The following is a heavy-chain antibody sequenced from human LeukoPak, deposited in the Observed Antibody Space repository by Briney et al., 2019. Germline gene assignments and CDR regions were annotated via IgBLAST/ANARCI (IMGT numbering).Heavy chain of an antibody. D-gene: IGHD6-19*01. CDR2: IYYSGST. Sequence: SETLSLTCTVSGVSISSSTYYWGWIRQPPGKGLEWIGTIYYSGSTYYNPSLKSRVTISVDTSKNQFSLKLSSVTAADTAVYYCASPLSRYSSRGWYFDRGVSGWFDPWGQGTLVTVSS. CDR3: ASPLSRYSSRGWYFDRGVSGWFDP. V-gene: IGHV4-39*01. J-gene: IGHJ5*02. CDR1: GVSISSSTYY.